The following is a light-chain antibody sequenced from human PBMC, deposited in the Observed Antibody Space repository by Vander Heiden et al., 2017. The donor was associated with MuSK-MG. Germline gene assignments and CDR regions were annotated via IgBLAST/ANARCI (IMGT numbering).Light chain of an antibody. CDR2: GAS. Sequence: EIVLTQSPGTLSLSPGERATLSCRASQRVSSSYLAWYQQKPGQAPRLLIYGASSRATGIPDRFSGSGSGTDFTLTISRLEPEDFAVYYCQQYCSSITFGQGTRLEIK. CDR1: QRVSSSY. V-gene: IGKV3-20*01. J-gene: IGKJ5*01. CDR3: QQYCSSIT.